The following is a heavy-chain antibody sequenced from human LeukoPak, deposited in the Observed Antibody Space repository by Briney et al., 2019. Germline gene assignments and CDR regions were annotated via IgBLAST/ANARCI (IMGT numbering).Heavy chain of an antibody. Sequence: SETLSLTCTVSGGSISSGGYYWSWIRQPPGKGLEWIGYIYHSGSTYYNPSLKSRVTISVDRSRNQFSLKLSSVTAADTAVYYCARDPPSGYYTKLAPDYWGQGTLVTVSS. V-gene: IGHV4-30-2*01. CDR2: IYHSGST. J-gene: IGHJ4*02. CDR1: GGSISSGGYY. CDR3: ARDPPSGYYTKLAPDY. D-gene: IGHD3-3*01.